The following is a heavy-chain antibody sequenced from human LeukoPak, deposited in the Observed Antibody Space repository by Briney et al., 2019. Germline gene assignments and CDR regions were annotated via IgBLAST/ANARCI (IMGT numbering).Heavy chain of an antibody. Sequence: ASVKVSCKASGVTFSTYAINWVRQAPGQELEWMGGIIPIFGTANYAQKFQGRVTITADESTSTAYMELSSLRCEDTAMYYCARDNGGFGGYDHFYYYGMDVWGKGTTVTVSS. D-gene: IGHD5-12*01. CDR1: GVTFSTYA. V-gene: IGHV1-69*13. J-gene: IGHJ6*04. CDR3: ARDNGGFGGYDHFYYYGMDV. CDR2: IIPIFGTA.